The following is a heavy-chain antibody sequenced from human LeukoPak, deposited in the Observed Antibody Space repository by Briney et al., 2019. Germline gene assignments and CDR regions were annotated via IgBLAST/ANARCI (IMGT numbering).Heavy chain of an antibody. CDR2: ISAYNGNT. CDR1: GYTFTSYG. V-gene: IGHV1-18*01. CDR3: ARAHIVVVPAAGYFDY. D-gene: IGHD2-2*01. J-gene: IGHJ4*02. Sequence: ASVRVSCKASGYTFTSYGISWVRQAPGQGLEWMGWISAYNGNTNYAQKLQGRVTMTTDTSTSTAYMELRSLRSDDTAVYYCARAHIVVVPAAGYFDYWGQGTLSPSPQ.